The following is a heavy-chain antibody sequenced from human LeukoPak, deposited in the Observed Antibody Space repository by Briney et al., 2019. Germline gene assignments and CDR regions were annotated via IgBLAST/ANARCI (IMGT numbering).Heavy chain of an antibody. D-gene: IGHD1-26*01. J-gene: IGHJ6*02. CDR3: AGLDAYNQLVDYYYGMDV. Sequence: GGSLRLSCAASGFTFSSYAMHWVRQAPGKGLEWVAVISYDGSNKYYADSVKGRFTISRDNSKNTLYLQMNSLRAEDTAVYYCAGLDAYNQLVDYYYGMDVWGQGTTVTASS. CDR1: GFTFSSYA. V-gene: IGHV3-30-3*01. CDR2: ISYDGSNK.